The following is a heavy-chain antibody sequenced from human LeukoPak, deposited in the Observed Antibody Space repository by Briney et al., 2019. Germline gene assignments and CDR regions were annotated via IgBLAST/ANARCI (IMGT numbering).Heavy chain of an antibody. Sequence: WETLSLTCTVSGGSISSYYWSWIRQPPGKGLEWIGYIYYTGSTNYNPSLKSRVTISVDTSKNQFSLKLSSVTAADTAVYYCARGRPYSSGYYRAFDIWGQGTMVTVSS. D-gene: IGHD3-22*01. V-gene: IGHV4-59*12. CDR2: IYYTGST. CDR1: GGSISSYY. J-gene: IGHJ3*02. CDR3: ARGRPYSSGYYRAFDI.